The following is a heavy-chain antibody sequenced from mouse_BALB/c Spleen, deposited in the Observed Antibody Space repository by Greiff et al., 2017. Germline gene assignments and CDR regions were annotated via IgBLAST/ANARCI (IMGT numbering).Heavy chain of an antibody. J-gene: IGHJ3*01. CDR2: INSNGGST. Sequence: EVKVEESGGGLVKLGGSLKLSCAASGFTFSSYYMSWVRQTPEKRLELVAAINSNGGSTYYPDTVKGRFTISRDNAKNTLYLQMSSLKSEDTALYYCARPYDYDPAWFAYWGQGTLVTVSA. D-gene: IGHD2-4*01. V-gene: IGHV5-6-2*01. CDR1: GFTFSSYY. CDR3: ARPYDYDPAWFAY.